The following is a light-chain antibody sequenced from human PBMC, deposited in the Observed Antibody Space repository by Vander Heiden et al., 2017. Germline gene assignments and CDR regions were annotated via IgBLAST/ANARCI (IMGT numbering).Light chain of an antibody. J-gene: IGKJ1*01. V-gene: IGKV1-5*03. CDR1: QSINSW. CDR3: QQYNSYRWT. CDR2: KAS. Sequence: DIQTPQPPSTLSASVGDRVTITCRASQSINSWLAWYQQKPGKAPKLLIYKASSLESGVSSRFSGSGSGTEFTLTISSLQPDDFATYYCQQYNSYRWTFGQGTKVEIK.